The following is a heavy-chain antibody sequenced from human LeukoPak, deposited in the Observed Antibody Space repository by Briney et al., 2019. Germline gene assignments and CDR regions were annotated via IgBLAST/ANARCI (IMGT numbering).Heavy chain of an antibody. D-gene: IGHD3-10*01. V-gene: IGHV4-39*07. CDR2: IYHSGST. Sequence: SETLSLTCTVSGGSISSSSYYWGWIRQPPGKGLEWIGSIYHSGSTYYNPSLKSRVTISVDTSKNKFSLKLSSVTAADTAVYYCAREGYYYGSGSYDWFDPWGQGTLVTVSS. CDR3: AREGYYYGSGSYDWFDP. J-gene: IGHJ5*02. CDR1: GGSISSSSYY.